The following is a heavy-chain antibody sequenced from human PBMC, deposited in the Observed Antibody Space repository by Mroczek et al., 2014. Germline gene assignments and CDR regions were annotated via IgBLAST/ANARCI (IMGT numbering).Heavy chain of an antibody. Sequence: QVQLQESGPGLVKPSQTLSLTCTVSGGSISSGGYYWSWIRQHPGKGLEWIGYIYYSGSTYYNPSLKSRVTISVDTSKNQFSLKLSSVTAADTAVYYCARGYCSSTSCKPHYFDYWGQGTLVTVSS. V-gene: IGHV4-31*03. CDR2: IYYSGST. J-gene: IGHJ4*02. CDR1: GGSISSGGYY. D-gene: IGHD2-2*01. CDR3: ARGYCSSTSCKPHYFDY.